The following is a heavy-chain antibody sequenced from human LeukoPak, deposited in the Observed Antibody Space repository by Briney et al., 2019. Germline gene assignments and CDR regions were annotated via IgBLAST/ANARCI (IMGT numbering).Heavy chain of an antibody. CDR2: ISAYNGNT. CDR3: ARDPKVRYFDWLRDYYYGMDV. V-gene: IGHV1-18*01. Sequence: ASVKVSCKASGYTFTSYGISWVRQAPGQGLEWMGWISAYNGNTNYAQKLQGRVTMTTGTSTSTAYMELRSLRSDDTAVYYCARDPKVRYFDWLRDYYYGMDVWGQGTTVTVSS. D-gene: IGHD3-9*01. J-gene: IGHJ6*02. CDR1: GYTFTSYG.